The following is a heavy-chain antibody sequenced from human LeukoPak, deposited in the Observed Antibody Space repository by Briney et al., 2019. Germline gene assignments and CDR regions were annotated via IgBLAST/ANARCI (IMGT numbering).Heavy chain of an antibody. CDR2: ITGSGSNT. D-gene: IGHD5-12*01. V-gene: IGHV3-23*01. J-gene: IGHJ4*02. CDR3: AKEASGHISDYIDY. Sequence: PGGSLRLSCAASRFTFSGYAMSWVRQAPGKGLEWVSAITGSGSNTYYADSVKGRFTISRDNPKNTLYLQMNSLRADDTAVYYCAKEASGHISDYIDYWGQGTLVTVSS. CDR1: RFTFSGYA.